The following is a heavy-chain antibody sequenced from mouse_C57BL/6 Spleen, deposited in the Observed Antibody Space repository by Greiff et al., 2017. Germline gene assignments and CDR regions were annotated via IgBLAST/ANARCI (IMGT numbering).Heavy chain of an antibody. V-gene: IGHV1-50*01. J-gene: IGHJ2*01. CDR2: IEPSDSYT. CDR3: ARYTGVASDY. Sequence: QVQLQQPGAELVKPGASVKLSCKASGYTFTSYWMQWVNQRPGQGLEWIGKIEPSDSYTNYNQKFKGKATLTVDSSSSTAYMQLSSLTSEDSAGYYCARYTGVASDYWGQCTTLAVSS. D-gene: IGHD1-1*01. CDR1: GYTFTSYW.